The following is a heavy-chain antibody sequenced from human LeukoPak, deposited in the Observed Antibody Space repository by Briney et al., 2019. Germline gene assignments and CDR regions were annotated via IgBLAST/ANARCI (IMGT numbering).Heavy chain of an antibody. CDR3: AKVSGKDGDTY. V-gene: IGHV3-30-3*01. CDR2: ISYDGSNK. CDR1: GFTFSSYA. J-gene: IGHJ4*02. D-gene: IGHD4-17*01. Sequence: GGSLRLSCAASGFTFSSYAMHWVRQAPGKGLEWVAVISYDGSNKYYADSVKGRFTISRDNSKNTLYLQMNSLRAEDTAVYYCAKVSGKDGDTYWGQGTLVTVSS.